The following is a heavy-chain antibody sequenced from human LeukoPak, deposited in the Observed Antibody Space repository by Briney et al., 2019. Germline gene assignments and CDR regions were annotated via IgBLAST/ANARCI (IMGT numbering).Heavy chain of an antibody. D-gene: IGHD2-15*01. Sequence: GGSLKLSCAAAGFTFSVSPMHSARQASGKGLEWVGRIKSNTNSYATAYAASVKGRFTISRDDSKNTAYLQMNSLRTEDTAVYYCTRQSIDLDCSATYCSNWFDPWGQGTLVTVSS. V-gene: IGHV3-73*01. CDR2: IKSNTNSYAT. CDR3: TRQSIDLDCSATYCSNWFDP. J-gene: IGHJ5*02. CDR1: GFTFSVSP.